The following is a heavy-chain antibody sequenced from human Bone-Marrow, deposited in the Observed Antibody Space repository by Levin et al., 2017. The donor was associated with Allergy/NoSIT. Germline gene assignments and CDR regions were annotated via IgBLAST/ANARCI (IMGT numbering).Heavy chain of an antibody. V-gene: IGHV4-39*07. J-gene: IGHJ4*02. CDR2: VYYSGNT. CDR3: ARDPQALARRGYFDL. CDR1: GGSIRGSNYY. Sequence: SQTLSLPCTVSGGSIRGSNYYWAWIRQPPGKELEWIGSVYYSGNTFYSPSLENRVTISVDTSKKQFSLKLNSATAADTAVYFCARDPQALARRGYFDLWGQGTLVAVSS. D-gene: IGHD5-12*01.